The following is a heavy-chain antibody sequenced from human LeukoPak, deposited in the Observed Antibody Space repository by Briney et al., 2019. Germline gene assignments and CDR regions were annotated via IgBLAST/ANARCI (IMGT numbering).Heavy chain of an antibody. V-gene: IGHV4-30-4*08. CDR2: IYYSGST. J-gene: IGHJ4*02. CDR3: ARDGANYDFPFDY. Sequence: PQTLSLTCTVSGGSISSGDYYWSWIRQPPGKGLEWIGYIYYSGSTYYNPSLKSRVTISVDTSKNQFSLKLSSVTAADTAVYYCARDGANYDFPFDYWGQGTLVTVSS. D-gene: IGHD3-3*01. CDR1: GGSISSGDYY.